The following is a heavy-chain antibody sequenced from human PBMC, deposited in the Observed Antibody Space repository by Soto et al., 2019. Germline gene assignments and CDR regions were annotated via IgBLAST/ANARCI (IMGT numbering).Heavy chain of an antibody. CDR1: GFTFSSYA. J-gene: IGHJ4*02. CDR2: ISGSGGST. Sequence: GGSLRLSCAASGFTFSSYAMSWVRQAPGKGLEWVSAISGSGGSTYYADSVKGRFTISRDNSKNTLYLQMNSLRAEDTAVYYCAKDHIVVVVAATHTTIDYWGQGTLVTVSS. CDR3: AKDHIVVVVAATHTTIDY. D-gene: IGHD2-15*01. V-gene: IGHV3-23*01.